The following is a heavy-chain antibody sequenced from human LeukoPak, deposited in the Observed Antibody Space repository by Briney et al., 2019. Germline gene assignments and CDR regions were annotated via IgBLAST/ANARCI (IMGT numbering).Heavy chain of an antibody. V-gene: IGHV3-11*01. CDR1: GGSISSGGYY. J-gene: IGHJ4*02. D-gene: IGHD5-12*01. CDR3: ARDPGSGYEEHFDY. Sequence: LSLTCTVSGGSISSGGYYWSWIRQAPGKGLEWVSYISSSGSTMYYTDSVKGRFTISRDNAKDSLYLQMNSLRAEDTAVYYCARDPGSGYEEHFDYWGQGTLVTVSS. CDR2: ISSSGSTM.